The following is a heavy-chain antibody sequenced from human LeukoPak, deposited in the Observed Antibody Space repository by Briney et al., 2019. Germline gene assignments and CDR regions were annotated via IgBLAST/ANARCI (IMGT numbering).Heavy chain of an antibody. CDR3: ARDGGGDGYENTGFDY. Sequence: GGSLRLSCAASGFTFSSYSMNWVRQAPGKGLEWVSSISSSSSYIYYADSVKGRFTISRDNAKNSLYLQMNSLRAEDTAVYYCARDGGGDGYENTGFDYWGQGTLVTVSS. CDR2: ISSSSSYI. D-gene: IGHD5-24*01. V-gene: IGHV3-21*01. CDR1: GFTFSSYS. J-gene: IGHJ4*02.